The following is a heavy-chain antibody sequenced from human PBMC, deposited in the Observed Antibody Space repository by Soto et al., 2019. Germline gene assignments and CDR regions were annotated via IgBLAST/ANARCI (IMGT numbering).Heavy chain of an antibody. J-gene: IGHJ4*02. CDR3: AGGPCSGASCYRPFDY. D-gene: IGHD2-15*01. CDR1: GGTFSSYA. Sequence: SVKVSCKASGGTFSSYAISWGRQAPGHGLEWIGGIIPIFGKANCAQNLHGRVTSTADEPTSTAYLELSTLRSEDTALYYCAGGPCSGASCYRPFDYWSQGSLVTVSS. CDR2: IIPIFGKA. V-gene: IGHV1-69*13.